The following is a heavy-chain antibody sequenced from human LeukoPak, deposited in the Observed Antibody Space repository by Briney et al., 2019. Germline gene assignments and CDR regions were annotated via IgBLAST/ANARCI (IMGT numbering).Heavy chain of an antibody. J-gene: IGHJ5*02. CDR2: IYYSGST. V-gene: IGHV4-59*01. CDR1: GGSISGYY. CDR3: ARATDASSGYFWFDP. D-gene: IGHD3-22*01. Sequence: PSETLSLTCSVSGGSISGYYWSWIRQSPGKGLEWIAYIYYSGSTNHNPSLKSRVTISVDTSKNQFSLKLSSVTAADTAMYYCARATDASSGYFWFDPWGQGTLVTVSS.